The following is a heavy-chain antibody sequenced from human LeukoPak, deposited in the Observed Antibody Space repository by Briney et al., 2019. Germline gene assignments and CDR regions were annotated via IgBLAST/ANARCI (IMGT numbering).Heavy chain of an antibody. V-gene: IGHV4-34*01. D-gene: IGHD3-3*01. CDR1: GGSFSGYY. Sequence: PSETLSLTCAVYGGSFSGYYWSWIRQPPGKGLEWIGQINHSGSTNYNPSLKSRVTISVETSKNQFSLKLSSVTAADTAVYYCTRGRILTIFGLVIPPGYYGMDVWGQGTTVTVS. CDR3: TRGRILTIFGLVIPPGYYGMDV. J-gene: IGHJ6*02. CDR2: INHSGST.